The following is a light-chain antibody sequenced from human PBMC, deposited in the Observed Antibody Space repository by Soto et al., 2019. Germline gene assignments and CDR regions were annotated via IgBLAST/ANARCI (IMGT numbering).Light chain of an antibody. J-gene: IGKJ1*01. CDR1: QSISSW. V-gene: IGKV1-5*03. Sequence: DIQMTQSPFILSASVGDRVTITCRASQSISSWLAWYQQKPGKAPKLLIYKASSLESGVPSRFSGSGSGTEFILTISSLQPDDFATYYCQQYNSYPWTFGQGTKVEIK. CDR3: QQYNSYPWT. CDR2: KAS.